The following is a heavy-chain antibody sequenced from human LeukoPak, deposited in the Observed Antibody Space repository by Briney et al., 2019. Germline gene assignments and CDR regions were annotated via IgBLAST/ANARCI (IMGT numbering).Heavy chain of an antibody. CDR3: ARLPVYYYDSSGYYWFDP. CDR1: GYSFTSYW. J-gene: IGHJ5*02. D-gene: IGHD3-22*01. V-gene: IGHV5-51*01. CDR2: IYPGDSDT. Sequence: GESLKISCKGSGYSFTSYWIGWVRQMPGKGLEWMGIIYPGDSDTRYSPSFQGQVTISADKSISTAYLQWSSLKAPDTAMYYCARLPVYYYDSSGYYWFDPWGQGTLVTVSS.